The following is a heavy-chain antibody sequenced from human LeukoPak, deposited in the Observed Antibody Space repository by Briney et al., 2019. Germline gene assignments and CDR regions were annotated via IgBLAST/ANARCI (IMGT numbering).Heavy chain of an antibody. Sequence: SETLSLTCTVSGGSISSYYWSWIRQPPGKGLEWIGYIYYSGSTNYNPSLKSRVTISADTSKNQFSLKLSSVTAADTAVYYCARDSNGSGSYYTPFDYWGQGTLVTVSS. J-gene: IGHJ4*02. V-gene: IGHV4-59*01. CDR2: IYYSGST. CDR3: ARDSNGSGSYYTPFDY. CDR1: GGSISSYY. D-gene: IGHD3-10*01.